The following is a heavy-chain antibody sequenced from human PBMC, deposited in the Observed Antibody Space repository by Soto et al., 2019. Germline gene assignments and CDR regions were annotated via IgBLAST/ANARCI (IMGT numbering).Heavy chain of an antibody. CDR1: GASFSTDGYH. CDR2: ISYRGSS. Sequence: XATLSLTCTVSGASFSTDGYHWSWIRQPPGKALEWIGYISYRGSSGYNPSLRSRVTTSVDTSKNQFSLILSSVTAADTAVYFCARISRLETVDNTYYHSLDVWGQGTTVTVSS. CDR3: ARISRLETVDNTYYHSLDV. V-gene: IGHV4-61*08. J-gene: IGHJ6*02. D-gene: IGHD5-12*01.